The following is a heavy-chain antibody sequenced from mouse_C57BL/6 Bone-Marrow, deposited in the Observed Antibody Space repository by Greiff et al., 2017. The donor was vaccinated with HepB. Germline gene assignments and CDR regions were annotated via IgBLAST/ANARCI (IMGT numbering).Heavy chain of an antibody. CDR1: GFSLTSYG. CDR2: IWSGGST. CDR3: AKVDYYAMDY. J-gene: IGHJ4*01. D-gene: IGHD1-1*01. Sequence: VQVVESGPGLVQPSQRLSITCTVSGFSLTSYGVHWVRQSPGKGLEWLGVIWSGGSTDYNAAFISRLSISKDNSKSQVFFKMNSLQADDTAIYYCAKVDYYAMDYWGQGTSVTVSS. V-gene: IGHV2-2*01.